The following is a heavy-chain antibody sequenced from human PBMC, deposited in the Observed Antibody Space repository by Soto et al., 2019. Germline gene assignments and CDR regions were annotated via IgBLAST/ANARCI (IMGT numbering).Heavy chain of an antibody. CDR1: GFTFRKYV. D-gene: IGHD3-3*01. Sequence: EVQLLESGGGLAQPGGSLRLSCAVSGFTFRKYVMTWVRQAPGKGLEWVSSLSSTGGSTDYADSVKGRFTVSRDNSKNTLFLQMNSLRAEDTAIYYCAKDQWFLEWIPQGGLDFWGPGTTVAVSS. CDR2: LSSTGGST. CDR3: AKDQWFLEWIPQGGLDF. J-gene: IGHJ6*02. V-gene: IGHV3-23*01.